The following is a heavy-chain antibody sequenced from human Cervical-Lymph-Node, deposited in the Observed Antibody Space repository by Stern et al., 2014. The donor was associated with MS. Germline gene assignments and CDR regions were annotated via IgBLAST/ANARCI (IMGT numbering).Heavy chain of an antibody. CDR1: GFSLSNARMG. V-gene: IGHV2-26*01. CDR2: IFSHDDK. CDR3: ARHPGGYLDY. J-gene: IGHJ4*02. Sequence: QVTLKESGPVLVKPTETLTLTCTVSGFSLSNARMGVSWIRQPPGKALDWLPHIFSHDDKSYNTPLKSRFSHSKDTSKNQVVLTMTNMAPVDTATYYGARHPGGYLDYGGQGTLVTVSS. D-gene: IGHD2-8*01.